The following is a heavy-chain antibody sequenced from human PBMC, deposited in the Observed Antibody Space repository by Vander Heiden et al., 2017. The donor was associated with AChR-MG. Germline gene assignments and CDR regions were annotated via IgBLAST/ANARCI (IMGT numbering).Heavy chain of an antibody. CDR1: GFTFSSHA. Sequence: EVQLLESGGGLVQPGGSLRLSCAASGFTFSSHAMSWVRQAPGKGLEWVSVISGNGGTIYYADSVKGRFTISRDNSKNTIYLQMNSLRAEDTAVYSCAKEYCGTTNCYWYIFESWGQGTLVTVSS. J-gene: IGHJ4*02. D-gene: IGHD2-2*01. CDR3: AKEYCGTTNCYWYIFES. V-gene: IGHV3-23*01. CDR2: ISGNGGTI.